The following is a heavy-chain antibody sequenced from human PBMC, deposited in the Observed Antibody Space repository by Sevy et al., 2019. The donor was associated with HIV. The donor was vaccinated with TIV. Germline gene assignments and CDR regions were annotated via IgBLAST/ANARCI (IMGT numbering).Heavy chain of an antibody. D-gene: IGHD6-25*01. CDR1: GYSISSGYY. V-gene: IGHV4-38-2*01. Sequence: SETLSLTCAVSGYSISSGYYWGWIRQPPGKGLEWIGSIYHSGNTYYNPSLKSRVTMSVDTSKNHFSLKLSSVTAADTAVYYCARVVDGDPSGHFDYWGQGTLVTVSS. CDR3: ARVVDGDPSGHFDY. CDR2: IYHSGNT. J-gene: IGHJ4*02.